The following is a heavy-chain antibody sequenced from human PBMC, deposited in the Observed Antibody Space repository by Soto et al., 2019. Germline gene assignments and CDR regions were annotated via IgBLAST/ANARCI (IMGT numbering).Heavy chain of an antibody. D-gene: IGHD3-9*01. CDR2: IIPILGIA. CDR3: ARAPPYYDIPEAWFDP. V-gene: IGHV1-69*02. J-gene: IGHJ5*02. Sequence: QVQLVQSGAEVKKPGSSVKVSCKASGGTFSSYTISWVRQAPGQGLEWMGRIIPILGIANYAQKFQGRVTITADKSTSTAYMELSSLRSEDTAVYYCARAPPYYDIPEAWFDPWGQGTLVTVSS. CDR1: GGTFSSYT.